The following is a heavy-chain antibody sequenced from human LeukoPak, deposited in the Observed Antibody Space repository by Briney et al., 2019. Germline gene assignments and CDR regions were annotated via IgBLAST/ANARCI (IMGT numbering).Heavy chain of an antibody. CDR1: GFTFSSYE. D-gene: IGHD7-27*01. CDR2: ISSSGSTI. Sequence: GGSLRLSCAASGFTFSSYEMNWVRQAPGKGLEWVSYISSSGSTIYYADSVEGRFTISRDNAKNSLYLQMNSLRAEDTAVYYCARDGPRGLLGASDIWGQGTMVTVSS. J-gene: IGHJ3*02. V-gene: IGHV3-48*03. CDR3: ARDGPRGLLGASDI.